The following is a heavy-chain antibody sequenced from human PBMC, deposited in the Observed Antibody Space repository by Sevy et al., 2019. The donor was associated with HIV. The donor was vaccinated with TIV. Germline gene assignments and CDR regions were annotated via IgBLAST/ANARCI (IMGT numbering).Heavy chain of an antibody. CDR2: IKSKTDGGTT. Sequence: LSLTCAASGFTFSNAWMSWVRQAPGKGLEWVGRIKSKTDGGTTDYAAPVKGRFTISRDDSKNTLYLQMNSLKTEDTAVYYCTTPIVGAADDAFDIWGQGTMVTVSS. CDR1: GFTFSNAW. D-gene: IGHD1-26*01. J-gene: IGHJ3*02. V-gene: IGHV3-15*01. CDR3: TTPIVGAADDAFDI.